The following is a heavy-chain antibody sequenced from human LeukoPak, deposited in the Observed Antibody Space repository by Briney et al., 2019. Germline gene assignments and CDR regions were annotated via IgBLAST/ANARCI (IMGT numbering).Heavy chain of an antibody. V-gene: IGHV4-39*01. Sequence: KASETLSLTCTVSGDSISNTNYYWGWIRQPPGKRLEWIGSIYYSGSTYYNPSLKSRVTISVDTSKNQFSLNLTSVTATDTAVYYCARRFLSDSLWGTSRYRGYFDYWGQGILVTVSS. J-gene: IGHJ4*02. D-gene: IGHD3-16*02. CDR1: GDSISNTNYY. CDR2: IYYSGST. CDR3: ARRFLSDSLWGTSRYRGYFDY.